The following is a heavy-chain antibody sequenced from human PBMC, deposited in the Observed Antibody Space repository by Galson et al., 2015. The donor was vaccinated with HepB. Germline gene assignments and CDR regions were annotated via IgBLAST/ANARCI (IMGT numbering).Heavy chain of an antibody. CDR3: AREEVGATTTFRRYFDY. D-gene: IGHD1-26*01. CDR1: GFTFSSYW. CDR2: INSDGSST. Sequence: SLRLSCAASGFTFSSYWMHWVRQAPGKGLVWVSRINSDGSSTSYADSVKGRFTISRDNATSTLYLQMNGLRAEDTAVYYCAREEVGATTTFRRYFDYWGQGTLVTVSS. V-gene: IGHV3-74*01. J-gene: IGHJ4*02.